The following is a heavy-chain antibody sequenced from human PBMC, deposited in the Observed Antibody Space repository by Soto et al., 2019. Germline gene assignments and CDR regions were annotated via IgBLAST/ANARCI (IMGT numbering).Heavy chain of an antibody. Sequence: GGSLRLSCAASGFTVSSNYVSWVRQAPGKGLEWVSVIYSGGSTYYADSVKGRFTISRDNSKNTLYLQMNSLRAEDTAVYYCARYGSGSYYYFDYWGQGTLVTVSS. CDR3: ARYGSGSYYYFDY. J-gene: IGHJ4*02. CDR1: GFTVSSNY. CDR2: IYSGGST. V-gene: IGHV3-53*01. D-gene: IGHD3-10*01.